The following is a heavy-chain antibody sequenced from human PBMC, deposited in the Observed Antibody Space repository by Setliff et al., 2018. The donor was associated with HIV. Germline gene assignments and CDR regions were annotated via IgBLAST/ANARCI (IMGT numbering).Heavy chain of an antibody. D-gene: IGHD4-4*01. Sequence: SETLSLTCTVSGVSINSGDYFWSWIRQHPGKGLEWIGYISYRGTTYYNPSFKSRVTMSMDTSKNQVSLKLTSVTAADTAVHFCARLQKLDDIYYLDNWGQGTLVTVSS. J-gene: IGHJ4*02. CDR1: GVSINSGDYF. CDR3: ARLQKLDDIYYLDN. CDR2: ISYRGTT. V-gene: IGHV4-31*03.